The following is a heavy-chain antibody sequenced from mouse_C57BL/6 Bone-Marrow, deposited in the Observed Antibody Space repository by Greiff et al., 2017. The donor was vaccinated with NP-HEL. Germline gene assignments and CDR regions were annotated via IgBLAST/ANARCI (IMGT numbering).Heavy chain of an antibody. D-gene: IGHD1-1*01. CDR2: IDPSDSYT. Sequence: QVQLQQPGAELVMPGASVKLSCKASGYTFTSYWMHWVKQRPGQGLEWIGEIDPSDSYTNYNQKFKGKSTLTVDKSSSTAYMQLSSLTSEDSTVYYCARCYGSSYPNLYFDVWGTGTTVTVSS. J-gene: IGHJ1*03. CDR3: ARCYGSSYPNLYFDV. CDR1: GYTFTSYW. V-gene: IGHV1-69*01.